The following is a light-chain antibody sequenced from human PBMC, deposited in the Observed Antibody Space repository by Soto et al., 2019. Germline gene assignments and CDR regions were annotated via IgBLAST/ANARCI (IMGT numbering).Light chain of an antibody. J-gene: IGLJ1*01. CDR2: GVN. CDR1: SSDVGAYNY. CDR3: TSHAGTINFPYI. V-gene: IGLV2-8*02. Sequence: QSVLTQPPSASRSPGQSVTISCTGTSSDVGAYNYVSWYQHHPGKAPKLLVYGVNKRPSGVPDRFSGSKSGNTASLTVSGLQAEDEADYYCTSHAGTINFPYIFGTGTKVTVL.